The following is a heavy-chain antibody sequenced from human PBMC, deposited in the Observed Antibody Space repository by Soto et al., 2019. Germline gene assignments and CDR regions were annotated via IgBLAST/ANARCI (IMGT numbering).Heavy chain of an antibody. D-gene: IGHD2-2*01. CDR3: AREDRDRETGLVPAAIDGMDV. CDR1: GGTFSRYS. V-gene: IGHV1-69*08. Sequence: QVQLVQSGAEVKKPGSSVKVSCKASGGTFSRYSITWVRQAPGHGLEWIGRIIPIFGIASYAQKFQGRVTMSADDSTSTAYMELSSLRSDDTAVYYCAREDRDRETGLVPAAIDGMDVWGQGTPVTVSS. CDR2: IIPIFGIA. J-gene: IGHJ6*02.